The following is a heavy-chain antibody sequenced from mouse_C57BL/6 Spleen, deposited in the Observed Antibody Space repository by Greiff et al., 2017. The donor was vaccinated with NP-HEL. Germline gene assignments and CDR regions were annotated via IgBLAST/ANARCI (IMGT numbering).Heavy chain of an antibody. Sequence: VQLQQPGAELVRPGTSVKLSCKASGYTFTSYWMHWVKQRPGQGLEWIGVIDPSDSYTNYNQKFKGKATLTVDTSSSTAYMQLSSLTSEDSAVYYCARGLLRNYFDVWGTGTTVTVSS. CDR3: ARGLLRNYFDV. J-gene: IGHJ1*03. CDR1: GYTFTSYW. D-gene: IGHD1-1*01. V-gene: IGHV1-59*01. CDR2: IDPSDSYT.